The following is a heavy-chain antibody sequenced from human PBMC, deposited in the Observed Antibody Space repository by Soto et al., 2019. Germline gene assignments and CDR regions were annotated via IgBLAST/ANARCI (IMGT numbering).Heavy chain of an antibody. CDR3: ATEPSLAAAGPYYFDY. CDR2: ISGSGGST. Sequence: GGSLRLSCAASGFTFSSYAMSWVRQAPGKGLEWVSAISGSGGSTYYADSVKGRFTISRDNSKNTLYLQMNSLRAEDTAVYYCATEPSLAAAGPYYFDYWGQGTLVTVSS. J-gene: IGHJ4*02. CDR1: GFTFSSYA. D-gene: IGHD6-13*01. V-gene: IGHV3-23*01.